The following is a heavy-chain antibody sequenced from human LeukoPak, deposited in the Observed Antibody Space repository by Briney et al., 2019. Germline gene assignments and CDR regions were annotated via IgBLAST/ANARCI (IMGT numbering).Heavy chain of an antibody. CDR3: ARDTAEGGGFDI. Sequence: PSETLSLTCTVSGGSISSYYRSWIRQPPGKGLEWIGYIYYSGSTNYNPSLKSRVTISVDTSKNQFSLKLSSVTAADAAVYYCARDTAEGGGFDIWGQGTMVTVSS. CDR2: IYYSGST. V-gene: IGHV4-59*01. J-gene: IGHJ3*02. CDR1: GGSISSYY. D-gene: IGHD2-15*01.